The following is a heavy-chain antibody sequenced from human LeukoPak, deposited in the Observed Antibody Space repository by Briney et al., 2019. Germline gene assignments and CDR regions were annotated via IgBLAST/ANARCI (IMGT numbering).Heavy chain of an antibody. Sequence: PGGSLRLSCAASGFTFSSYSMNWVRQAPGKGLEWVSSISSSSSYIYYADSVKGRFTISRDNAKNSLYLQMNSLRAEDTAVYYCARGVVATIGVYMDVWGKGTTVTVSS. CDR2: ISSSSSYI. D-gene: IGHD5-12*01. CDR3: ARGVVATIGVYMDV. J-gene: IGHJ6*04. CDR1: GFTFSSYS. V-gene: IGHV3-21*01.